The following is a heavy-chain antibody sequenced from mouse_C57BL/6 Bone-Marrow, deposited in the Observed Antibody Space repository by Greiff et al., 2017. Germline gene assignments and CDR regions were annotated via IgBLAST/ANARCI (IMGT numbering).Heavy chain of an antibody. D-gene: IGHD2-4*01. CDR2: IDPSDSYT. J-gene: IGHJ3*01. CDR1: GYTFTSYW. Sequence: QVQLQQPGAELVKPGASVKLSCKASGYTFTSYWMQWVKQRPGQGLEWIGEIDPSDSYTNYNQKFKGKATLTVDTSSSTAYMRLSSLTSEDSAVYYFARSVYDYGEGTWFAYWGQGTLVTVSA. V-gene: IGHV1-50*01. CDR3: ARSVYDYGEGTWFAY.